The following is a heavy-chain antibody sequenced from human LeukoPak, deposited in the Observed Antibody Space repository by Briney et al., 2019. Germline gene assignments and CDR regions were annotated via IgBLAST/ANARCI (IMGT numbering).Heavy chain of an antibody. V-gene: IGHV1-69*04. CDR2: IIPILGIA. Sequence: SVKVSCKASGGTFSSYAISWVRQAPGQGLEWMGRIIPILGIANYAQKFQGRVTITADKSTSTAYMELSSLRSEDTAVYYCASLVVPAGGYYFDYWGQGTLVTVSS. J-gene: IGHJ4*02. CDR1: GGTFSSYA. D-gene: IGHD2-2*01. CDR3: ASLVVPAGGYYFDY.